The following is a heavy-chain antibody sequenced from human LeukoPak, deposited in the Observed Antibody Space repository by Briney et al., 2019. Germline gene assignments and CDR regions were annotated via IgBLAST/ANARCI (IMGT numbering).Heavy chain of an antibody. J-gene: IGHJ4*02. CDR1: GGSFSGYY. V-gene: IGHV4-34*01. Sequence: SETLSLTCAVYGGSFSGYYWSWLRQPPGRGLEWIGEINHSGSTKHNPSLKSRVTISVDTSKNQFFLKLSSVTAADTAVYYCARGLRSSSGDYLDYWGQGTLVTVSS. CDR2: INHSGST. CDR3: ARGLRSSSGDYLDY. D-gene: IGHD6-13*01.